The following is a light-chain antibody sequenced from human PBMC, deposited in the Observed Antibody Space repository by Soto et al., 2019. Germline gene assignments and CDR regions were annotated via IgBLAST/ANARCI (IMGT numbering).Light chain of an antibody. Sequence: QSALTQPPSASGSPGQSVTLSCTGTSSDIGGYNYVSWYQQHPGRAPKLVIYAVTKRPSGVPDRFSGSKSGNTASLTVSGLQADDEADYYCSSYAGSDIFVFGTGTKLTVL. J-gene: IGLJ1*01. CDR3: SSYAGSDIFV. CDR2: AVT. CDR1: SSDIGGYNY. V-gene: IGLV2-8*01.